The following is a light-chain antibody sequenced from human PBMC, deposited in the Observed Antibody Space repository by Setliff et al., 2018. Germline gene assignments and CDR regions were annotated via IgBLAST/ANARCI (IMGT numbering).Light chain of an antibody. CDR3: SSYAGSNNPYV. CDR1: SSDVGGYNY. V-gene: IGLV2-8*01. CDR2: EVS. J-gene: IGLJ1*01. Sequence: QPALTQPPSASGSPGQSVTISCTGTSSDVGGYNYVSWYQQHPGKAPKLMIYEVSKRPSGVPDRFSGSKSGNTASLTVSGLQAEDEADYYCSSYAGSNNPYVFGTGTKVTV.